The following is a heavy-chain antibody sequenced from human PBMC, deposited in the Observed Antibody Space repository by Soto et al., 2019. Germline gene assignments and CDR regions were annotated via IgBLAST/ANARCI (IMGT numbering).Heavy chain of an antibody. CDR1: GYNFNTYG. Sequence: QVQLMQSGAEVRRPGTSMRISCTTSGYNFNTYGIIWVRQAPGQGPEWMGWISGYNGYTKYAQNFEDRVTLSTDPSTSTAFLELRNLRSGDTALYFCARDRDYSHTDADIDYWGQGTLVTVSS. CDR3: ARDRDYSHTDADIDY. V-gene: IGHV1-18*01. CDR2: ISGYNGYT. D-gene: IGHD3-16*01. J-gene: IGHJ4*02.